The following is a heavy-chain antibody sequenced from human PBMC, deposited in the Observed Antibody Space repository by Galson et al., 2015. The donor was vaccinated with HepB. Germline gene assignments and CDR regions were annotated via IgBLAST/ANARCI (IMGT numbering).Heavy chain of an antibody. Sequence: SLRLSCAASGFIFSRHGIHWVRQAPGKGLECVAMIWHDGSNQLYADSVKGRFTISRDNSKNTLYLQMNSLRAEDTAVYYCVRESLMAMVTFDLWGQGTLVTVSS. CDR2: IWHDGSNQ. J-gene: IGHJ4*02. D-gene: IGHD5-18*01. CDR3: VRESLMAMVTFDL. CDR1: GFIFSRHG. V-gene: IGHV3-33*01.